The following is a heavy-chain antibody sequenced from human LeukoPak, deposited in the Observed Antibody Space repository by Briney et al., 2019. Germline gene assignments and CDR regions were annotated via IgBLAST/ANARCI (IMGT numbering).Heavy chain of an antibody. D-gene: IGHD6-13*01. V-gene: IGHV1-46*01. J-gene: IGHJ6*02. CDR1: GYTFTSYY. Sequence: ASVKVSCKASGYTFTSYYMHWVRQAPGQGFEWMGIIDPSGGSTSYAQKFQGRVTMTRDTSTSTVYMELSSLRSEDTAVYYCARSGAGGIAATYGMDVWGQGTTVTVSS. CDR2: IDPSGGST. CDR3: ARSGAGGIAATYGMDV.